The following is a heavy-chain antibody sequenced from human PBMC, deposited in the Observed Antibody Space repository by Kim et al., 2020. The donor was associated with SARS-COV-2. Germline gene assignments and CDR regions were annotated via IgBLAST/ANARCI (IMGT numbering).Heavy chain of an antibody. CDR1: GDSFSGYS. CDR2: INHLGAT. D-gene: IGHD1-1*01. Sequence: SETLSLTCAVYGDSFSGYSWSWIRQSPHRGLEWIGDINHLGATNYNPSLQNRLSISVDTSKNQFSLRLHSVTATDAALYFCARGSPARPQVPDAAEPGPPQPARPRPPPPPERPRRPSPPERPRRPSRPGRQRRDVAIHPPAQLDTWGQGTLVTVSS. J-gene: IGHJ5*02. V-gene: IGHV4-34*01. CDR3: ARGSPARPQVPDAAEPGPPQPARPRPPPPPERPRRPSPPERPRRPSRPGRQRRDVAIHPPAQLDT.